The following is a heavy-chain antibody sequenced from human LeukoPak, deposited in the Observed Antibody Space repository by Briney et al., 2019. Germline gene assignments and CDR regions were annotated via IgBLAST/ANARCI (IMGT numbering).Heavy chain of an antibody. CDR2: INHSGST. D-gene: IGHD3-10*01. V-gene: IGHV4-34*01. CDR3: GREVVRGNTY. J-gene: IGHJ4*02. Sequence: KPSATLSLTCAVYGGSFSGYYWSWIRQPPGKGLEWIGEINHSGSTNYNPSLKSRVTISIDTSKNQFSLKLTSVTAADTAVYYCGREVVRGNTYWVQGTLVTVSS. CDR1: GGSFSGYY.